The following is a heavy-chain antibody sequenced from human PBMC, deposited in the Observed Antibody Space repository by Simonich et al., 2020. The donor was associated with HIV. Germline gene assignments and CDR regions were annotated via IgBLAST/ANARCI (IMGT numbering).Heavy chain of an antibody. D-gene: IGHD3-22*01. CDR3: TRDTFYYDTSGPFP. CDR2: ISSTSSFI. CDR1: EFTFTSYS. V-gene: IGHV3-21*01. Sequence: EVHLVESGGGLVKPGGSLRLSWAASEFTFTSYSINWVRQAPGKGLYVVSSISSTSSFIYYADSVKGRFIISRDNAKNSLYLQMNSLRAEDTAVYYCTRDTFYYDTSGPFPWGPGTLVTVSS. J-gene: IGHJ5*02.